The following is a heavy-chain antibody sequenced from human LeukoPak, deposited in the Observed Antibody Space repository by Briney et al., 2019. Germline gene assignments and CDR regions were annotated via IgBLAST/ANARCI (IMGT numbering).Heavy chain of an antibody. V-gene: IGHV3-21*01. CDR1: GFILSDYN. J-gene: IGHJ4*02. D-gene: IGHD2-15*01. Sequence: GGSLRLSCAASGFILSDYNMNWVRQAPGKGLEWVSFITISGTYITYADSVKGRFTISRDNAKNSLYLQMNSLRAEDTAVYYCARDLSATARAYDYWGQGTLVTFSS. CDR2: ITISGTYI. CDR3: ARDLSATARAYDY.